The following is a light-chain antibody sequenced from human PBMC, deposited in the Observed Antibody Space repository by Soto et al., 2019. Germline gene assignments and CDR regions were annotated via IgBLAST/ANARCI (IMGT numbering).Light chain of an antibody. CDR1: SSDVGGYNF. CDR3: SSYTLRNTLVL. CDR2: EVS. J-gene: IGLJ3*02. V-gene: IGLV2-14*01. Sequence: QSALTQPASVSGSPGQSTTISCTGTSSDVGGYNFVSWYQQHPGKAPRLIIYEVSSRPSGVSYRFSGSKSGNTASLTISGLQAEDEADYYCSSYTLRNTLVLFGGGTKVTVL.